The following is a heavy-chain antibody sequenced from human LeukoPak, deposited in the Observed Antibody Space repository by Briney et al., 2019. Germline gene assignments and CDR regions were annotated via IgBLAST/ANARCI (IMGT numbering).Heavy chain of an antibody. D-gene: IGHD5-18*01. CDR3: ARFGYAYACDY. J-gene: IGHJ4*02. Sequence: PGGSLRLSCVASGFTFSTYWMGWVRQASGKGLEWLANINPGGSEKYYVDSVKGRFTISRDDAKNSLYLQVDSLRADDTAVYYCARFGYAYACDYWGQGTLVTVSS. CDR2: INPGGSEK. V-gene: IGHV3-7*04. CDR1: GFTFSTYW.